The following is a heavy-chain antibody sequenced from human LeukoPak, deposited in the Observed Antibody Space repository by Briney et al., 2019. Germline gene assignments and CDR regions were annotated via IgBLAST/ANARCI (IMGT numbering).Heavy chain of an antibody. J-gene: IGHJ4*02. D-gene: IGHD6-6*01. Sequence: PSVKLSCKASGYTFSGYYMHWVRQAPGQGLEWMGWINPNSGGTNYAQKFQGRVTMTRDTSISTAYMELIRLRSADTAVYYCARVGRAFTARSSFFDYWGQGTVVTVSS. V-gene: IGHV1-2*02. CDR1: GYTFSGYY. CDR2: INPNSGGT. CDR3: ARVGRAFTARSSFFDY.